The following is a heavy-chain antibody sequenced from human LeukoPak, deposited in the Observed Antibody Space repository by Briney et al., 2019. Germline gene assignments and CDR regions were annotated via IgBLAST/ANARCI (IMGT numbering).Heavy chain of an antibody. CDR3: ARDLYCSDAACSFDY. V-gene: IGHV6-1*01. CDR1: GDTLSRNSVA. D-gene: IGHD2-15*01. J-gene: IGHJ4*02. Sequence: SQTLSLTCAVSGDTLSRNSVAWDWLRQSPARGLEWLVRTFYRSKLYNDYAVSVRSRITINADTSKNQFSLQLNSVTPEDTAVYYCARDLYCSDAACSFDYWGQGTLVTVSS. CDR2: TFYRSKLYN.